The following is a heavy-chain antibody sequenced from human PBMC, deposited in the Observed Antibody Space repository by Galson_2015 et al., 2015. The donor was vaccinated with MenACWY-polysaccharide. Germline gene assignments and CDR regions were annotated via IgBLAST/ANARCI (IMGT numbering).Heavy chain of an antibody. CDR2: MNPNSGNI. D-gene: IGHD5-18*01. CDR3: ARAGYEASDY. CDR1: GYTFTSYE. Sequence: SVKVSCKASGYTFTSYEINWVRQAPGQGLEWMGWMNPNSGNIGYAQKFLGKFTMTRDTSIGTAYMELNDLRPEHTAVYYCARAGYEASDYWSQGALVTVSS. V-gene: IGHV1-8*01. J-gene: IGHJ4*02.